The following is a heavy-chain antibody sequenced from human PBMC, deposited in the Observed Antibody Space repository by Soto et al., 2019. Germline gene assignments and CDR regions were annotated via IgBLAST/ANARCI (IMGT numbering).Heavy chain of an antibody. CDR3: ARGRNSYFTMIVESNLFDP. Sequence: GASVKVSCKASGYTFTSYDINWVRQATGQGLEWMGWMNPNSGNTGYAQKFQGRVTMTRNTSISTAYMELSSLRSEDTAVYYCARGRNSYFTMIVESNLFDPWGQRTLVTVSS. CDR1: GYTFTSYD. D-gene: IGHD3-22*01. CDR2: MNPNSGNT. J-gene: IGHJ5*02. V-gene: IGHV1-8*01.